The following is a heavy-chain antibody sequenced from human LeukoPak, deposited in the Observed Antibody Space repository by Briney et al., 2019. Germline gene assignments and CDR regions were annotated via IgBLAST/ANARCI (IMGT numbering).Heavy chain of an antibody. V-gene: IGHV3-21*01. CDR3: ARVLSGGGFYDY. J-gene: IGHJ4*02. CDR1: GFTFSSYS. D-gene: IGHD4-23*01. CDR2: ISSSSSYI. Sequence: GGSLRLSCAASGFTFSSYSMNWVRQAPGKGLEWVSSISSSSSYIYYADSVKGRFTISRDNAKNSLYLQMNSLRAEDTAVYYCARVLSGGGFYDYWGQGTLVTVSS.